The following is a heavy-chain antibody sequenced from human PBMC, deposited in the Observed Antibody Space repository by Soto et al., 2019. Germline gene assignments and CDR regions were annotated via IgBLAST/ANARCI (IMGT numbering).Heavy chain of an antibody. Sequence: SLRLSCTASGFTFGDYAMSWFRQAPGKGLEWVGFIRSKAYGGTTEYAASVKGRFTISRDDSKSIAYLQMNSLKTEDTAVYYCTRALLRYFDWTYNWFDPWGQGTLVTVS. CDR2: IRSKAYGGTT. J-gene: IGHJ5*02. V-gene: IGHV3-49*03. CDR3: TRALLRYFDWTYNWFDP. D-gene: IGHD3-9*01. CDR1: GFTFGDYA.